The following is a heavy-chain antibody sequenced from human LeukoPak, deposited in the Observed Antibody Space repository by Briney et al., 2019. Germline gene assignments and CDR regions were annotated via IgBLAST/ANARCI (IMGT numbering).Heavy chain of an antibody. J-gene: IGHJ6*02. Sequence: PGGSLRLSCAASGFTFSSYSMNWVRQAPGKGLEWVSSISSSSSYIYYADSVKGRFTISRDNAKNSLYLQMNSLRAEDTAVYYCARDGTAMVKGMDVWGQGTTVTVSS. CDR1: GFTFSSYS. D-gene: IGHD5-18*01. V-gene: IGHV3-21*01. CDR3: ARDGTAMVKGMDV. CDR2: ISSSSSYI.